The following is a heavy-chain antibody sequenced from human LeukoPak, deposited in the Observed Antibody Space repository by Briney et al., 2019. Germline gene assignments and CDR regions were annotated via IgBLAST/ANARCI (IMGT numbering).Heavy chain of an antibody. Sequence: GGSLRLSCAASGFTFSSYGMHWVRQAPGKGLEWVAVIWYDGSNKYYADSVKGRFTISRDNSKNTLYLQMNSLRAEDTAVYYCAREGSAYYYDTAAFDIWGQGTMVTVSS. CDR3: AREGSAYYYDTAAFDI. J-gene: IGHJ3*02. V-gene: IGHV3-33*01. CDR1: GFTFSSYG. D-gene: IGHD3-22*01. CDR2: IWYDGSNK.